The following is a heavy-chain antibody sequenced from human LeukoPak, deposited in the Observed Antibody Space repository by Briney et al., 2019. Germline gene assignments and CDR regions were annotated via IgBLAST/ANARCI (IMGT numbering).Heavy chain of an antibody. V-gene: IGHV3-23*01. D-gene: IGHD3-22*01. CDR1: GFTFSSYA. CDR3: AKSLRYYDSSGYYQTGDY. J-gene: IGHJ4*02. CDR2: ISGSGGST. Sequence: PGGSLRLSCAASGFTFSSYAMSWVRQAPGKGLEWVSAISGSGGSTYYADSVKGRFTISRDNSKNTLYLQMNSLRAEDTAVYYCAKSLRYYDSSGYYQTGDYWGQGTLVTVSS.